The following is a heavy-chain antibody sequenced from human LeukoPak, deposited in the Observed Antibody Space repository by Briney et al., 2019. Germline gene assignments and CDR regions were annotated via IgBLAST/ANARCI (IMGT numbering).Heavy chain of an antibody. V-gene: IGHV1-69*13. CDR2: IIPIFGTA. D-gene: IGHD3-10*01. J-gene: IGHJ5*02. CDR3: ARSYYGSGSYYGRPTTRQFDP. CDR1: GGTFSSYA. Sequence: ASVKVSCKASGGTFSSYAISWVRQAPGQGLEWMGGIIPIFGTANYAQKFQGRVTITADESTSTAYMELSSLRSEDTAVYYCARSYYGSGSYYGRPTTRQFDPWGQGTLVNVSS.